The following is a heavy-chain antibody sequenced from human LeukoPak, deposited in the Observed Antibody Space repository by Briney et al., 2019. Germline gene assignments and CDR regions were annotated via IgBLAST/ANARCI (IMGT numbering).Heavy chain of an antibody. CDR2: ISAYNGET. J-gene: IGHJ6*03. CDR1: GYTFTTSG. D-gene: IGHD2-21*02. CDR3: ARVTESYYYYDYMDV. Sequence: GASVKVSCKASGYTFTTSGVGWVRQAPGQGVEWMGWISAYNGETNYAHNIHGRVTMTTDTTTNTAYMHLRRLRSDAAAVYYCARVTESYYYYDYMDVWGNGTTVTVSS. V-gene: IGHV1-18*01.